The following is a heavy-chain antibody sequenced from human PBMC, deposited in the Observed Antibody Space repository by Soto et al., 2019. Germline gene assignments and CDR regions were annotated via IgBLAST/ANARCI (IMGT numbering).Heavy chain of an antibody. J-gene: IGHJ4*02. CDR2: IYSGGST. D-gene: IGHD3-16*01. Sequence: EVPLVESGGGLVQPGGSLRLSCAASGFPVSTNYMNWVRQAPGKGLEWVSVIYSGGSTYYADSVKGRFTISRDNSKNPLFLKMNSLRVEDTAVYYCARGEPHHYFDYWGQGTLVTVSS. CDR3: ARGEPHHYFDY. CDR1: GFPVSTNY. V-gene: IGHV3-66*01.